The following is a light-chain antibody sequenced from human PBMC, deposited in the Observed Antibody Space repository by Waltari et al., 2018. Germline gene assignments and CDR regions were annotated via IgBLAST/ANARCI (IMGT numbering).Light chain of an antibody. J-gene: IGLJ2*01. CDR2: DVS. Sequence: QSALPQPRPVSGSPGQSVTISCTGTSRDVGGDNIFSWYQPPPGQAPKLIIYDVSKRPSGVPDRFSGSKSGNTASLTISGLQAEDEADYYCCSYAGSYTFVVFGGGTKLTVL. V-gene: IGLV2-11*01. CDR1: SRDVGGDNI. CDR3: CSYAGSYTFVV.